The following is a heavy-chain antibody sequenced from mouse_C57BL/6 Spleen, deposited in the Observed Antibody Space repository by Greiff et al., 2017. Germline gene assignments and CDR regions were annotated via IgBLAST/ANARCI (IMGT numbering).Heavy chain of an antibody. J-gene: IGHJ4*01. V-gene: IGHV1-22*01. D-gene: IGHD1-2*01. CDR1: GYTFTDYN. Sequence: EVKLQESGPELVKPGASVKMSCKASGYTFTDYNMHWVKQSHGKSLEWIGYINPNNGGTSYNQKFKGKATLTVNKSSSTAYMELRSLTSEDSAVYYCAIGYYYAMDYWGQGTSVTVSS. CDR2: INPNNGGT. CDR3: AIGYYYAMDY.